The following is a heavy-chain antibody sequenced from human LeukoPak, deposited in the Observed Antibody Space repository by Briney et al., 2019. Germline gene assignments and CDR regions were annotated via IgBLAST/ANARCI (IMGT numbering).Heavy chain of an antibody. CDR1: GFTFDDYA. D-gene: IGHD6-13*01. V-gene: IGHV3-9*01. Sequence: GGSLRLSCAASGFTFDDYAMHWVRQAPGKGLEWVSGISWNSGSIGYADSVKGRFTISRDNAKNSLYLQMNSLRAEDTALYYCAAGTGYWGQGTLVTVSS. CDR2: ISWNSGSI. J-gene: IGHJ4*02. CDR3: AAGTGY.